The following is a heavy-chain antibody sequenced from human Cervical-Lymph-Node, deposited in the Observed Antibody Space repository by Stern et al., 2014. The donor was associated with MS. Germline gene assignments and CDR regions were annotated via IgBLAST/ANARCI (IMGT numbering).Heavy chain of an antibody. CDR3: ARGVRPGIAAAGTGAPRHWYFDL. CDR2: IIPIFGTP. V-gene: IGHV1-69*01. CDR1: GGTFSSYA. J-gene: IGHJ2*01. Sequence: QVQLVQSGAEVKKPGSSVKVSCKASGGTFSSYAISWVRPAPGQGLEWMGGIIPIFGTPNYAQKFQGRVTIPADESTSTAYMELSSLRSEDTAVYYCARGVRPGIAAAGTGAPRHWYFDLWGRGTLVTVSS. D-gene: IGHD6-13*01.